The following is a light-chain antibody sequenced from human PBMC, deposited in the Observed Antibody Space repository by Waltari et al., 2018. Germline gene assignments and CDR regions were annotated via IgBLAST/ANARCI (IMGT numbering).Light chain of an antibody. CDR3: SSYTTRGTWV. CDR1: FSDVGAYAY. V-gene: IGLV2-14*03. J-gene: IGLJ3*02. Sequence: QSALTQPASVSGSPGQSITFSSTGAFSDVGAYAYVSWYQPLPGRPPKLLIYAVSHRPSGVSDRLSGSKSGNTASLTISGLQPEDEADYYCSSYTTRGTWVFGGGTKLTVL. CDR2: AVS.